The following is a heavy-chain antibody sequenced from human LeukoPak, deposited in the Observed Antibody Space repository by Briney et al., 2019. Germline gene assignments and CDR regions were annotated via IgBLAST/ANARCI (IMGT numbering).Heavy chain of an antibody. CDR3: ARDGGYPTTDEGFDP. CDR1: GYSIGRDYY. J-gene: IGHJ5*02. D-gene: IGHD5-12*01. Sequence: SQTLSLTCKVSGYSIGRDYYWAWLRQPPGKGLEWIGSIFHTGRTVYNPSYESRLTISMDTSKNEFFLRLNSVTAADTAVYFCARDGGYPTTDEGFDPWGLGTLVTVSS. CDR2: IFHTGRT. V-gene: IGHV4-38-2*02.